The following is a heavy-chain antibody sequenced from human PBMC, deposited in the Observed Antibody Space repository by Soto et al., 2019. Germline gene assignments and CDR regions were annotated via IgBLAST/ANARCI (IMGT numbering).Heavy chain of an antibody. CDR2: MNPNSGNT. Sequence: QVQLVQSGAEVKKPGASVKVSCKASGYTFTSYDINWVRLATGQGLEWMGWMNPNSGNTAYAQKFQGRVTMTRNTSLSTAYMELSSLGSGDTAVYYCARLKQDYAVAWGQGTLVTVSS. V-gene: IGHV1-8*01. CDR3: ARLKQDYAVA. D-gene: IGHD3-16*01. J-gene: IGHJ5*02. CDR1: GYTFTSYD.